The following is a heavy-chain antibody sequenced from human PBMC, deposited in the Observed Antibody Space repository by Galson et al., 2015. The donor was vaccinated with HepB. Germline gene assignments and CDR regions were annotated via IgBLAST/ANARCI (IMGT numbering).Heavy chain of an antibody. CDR3: ARDQILGY. CDR1: GLTFSSYA. V-gene: IGHV3-30-3*01. CDR2: ISHDESNK. D-gene: IGHD2-8*02. J-gene: IGHJ4*02. Sequence: SLRLSCAASGLTFSSYAMHWVRQAPGKGLEWVAVISHDESNKYYADSVKGRFTISRDNSKNTLYLQMNSLRAEDAAVYYCARDQILGYWGQGTLVTVSS.